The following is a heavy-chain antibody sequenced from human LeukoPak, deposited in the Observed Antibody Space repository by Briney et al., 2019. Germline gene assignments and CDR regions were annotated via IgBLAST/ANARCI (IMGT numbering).Heavy chain of an antibody. CDR3: ARGPVTIFGVVEFWKILGNWFDP. CDR2: INPNSGGT. V-gene: IGHV1-2*02. D-gene: IGHD3-3*01. J-gene: IGHJ5*02. CDR1: GYTFTGYY. Sequence: GASVKVSCKASGYTFTGYYMHWVRQAPGQGLKWMGWINPNSGGTNYAQKFQGRVTMTRDTSISTAYMELSRLRSDDTAVYYCARGPVTIFGVVEFWKILGNWFDPGGQGTLVTVSS.